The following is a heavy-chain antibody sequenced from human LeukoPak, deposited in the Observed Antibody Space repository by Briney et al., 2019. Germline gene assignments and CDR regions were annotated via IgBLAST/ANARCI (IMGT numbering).Heavy chain of an antibody. J-gene: IGHJ4*02. CDR1: GGSFSGYY. D-gene: IGHD6-13*01. V-gene: IGHV4-34*01. CDR3: AKELTGIAAAGNY. Sequence: SETLSLTCAVYGGSFSGYYWSWIRQPPGKGLEWIGEINHSGSTNYNPSLKSRVTISVDTSKNQFSLKLSSVTAADTAVYYCAKELTGIAAAGNYWGQGTLVTVSS. CDR2: INHSGST.